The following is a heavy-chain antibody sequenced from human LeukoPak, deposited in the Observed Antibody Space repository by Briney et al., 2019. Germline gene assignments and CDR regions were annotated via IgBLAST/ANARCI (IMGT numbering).Heavy chain of an antibody. V-gene: IGHV3-23*01. J-gene: IGHJ4*02. CDR2: ISGSGGST. Sequence: GSLRLSCAASGFTFSSYAMSWVRQAPGKGLEWVSAISGSGGSTYYADSVKGRFTISRDNSKNTPYLQMNSLRAEDTAVYYCAKGVVVVPAANKHSGYFDYWGQGTLVTVSS. CDR1: GFTFSSYA. D-gene: IGHD2-2*01. CDR3: AKGVVVVPAANKHSGYFDY.